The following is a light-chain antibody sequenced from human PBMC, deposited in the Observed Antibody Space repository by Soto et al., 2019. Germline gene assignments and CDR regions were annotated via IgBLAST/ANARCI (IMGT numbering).Light chain of an antibody. J-gene: IGKJ5*01. CDR1: HSISTY. CDR2: DAS. CDR3: QQFYDLPIT. V-gene: IGKV1-33*01. Sequence: DVQMTQSPSSLSASVGGRVTITCRASHSISTYLNWYQQQPGKAPKVLIYDASKLQTGVPSRFSGRGSGKDFTFTISSLQPDDSGTYYCQQFYDLPITFGQGTRLEIK.